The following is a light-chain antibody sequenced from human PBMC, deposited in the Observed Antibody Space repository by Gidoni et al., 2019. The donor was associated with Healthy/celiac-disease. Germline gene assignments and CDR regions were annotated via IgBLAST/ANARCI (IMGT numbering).Light chain of an antibody. CDR3: QQFNNYPIT. Sequence: AIQLTQSPSSLSASVGDRVTITCRASQGISSALAWYQQKPGKAPKLLIYDASSLESGVPSRFSGSGSGTDFSLTISILQPEDFATYYCQQFNNYPITFXXXTRLEIK. CDR1: QGISSA. CDR2: DAS. V-gene: IGKV1D-13*01. J-gene: IGKJ5*01.